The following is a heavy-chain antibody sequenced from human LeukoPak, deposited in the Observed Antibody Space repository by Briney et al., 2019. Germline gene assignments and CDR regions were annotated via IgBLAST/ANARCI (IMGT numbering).Heavy chain of an antibody. D-gene: IGHD3-3*01. CDR3: ARGQERYYDFWSGYFESYHYYYYMDV. CDR2: MNPTSGDT. J-gene: IGHJ6*03. Sequence: ASVKVSCKASGYTFTSSDINWVRQATGQGLEWMGWMNPTSGDTGYAQKFQGRVTMTRNTSISTAYMELSSLRSEYTAVYYCARGQERYYDFWSGYFESYHYYYYMDVWGKGTTVTVSS. CDR1: GYTFTSSD. V-gene: IGHV1-8*01.